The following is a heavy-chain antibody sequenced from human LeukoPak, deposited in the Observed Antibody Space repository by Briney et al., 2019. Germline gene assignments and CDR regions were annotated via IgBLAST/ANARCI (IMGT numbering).Heavy chain of an antibody. Sequence: SVKVSCKASGGTFSSYAISWVRQAPGQGLEWMGGIIPIFGTANYAQKFQGRVTITTDESTSTAYMEMSSLRSEDTAVYYCARVGRVFGVAQGAFDIWGQGTMVTVSS. D-gene: IGHD3-3*01. CDR2: IIPIFGTA. CDR3: ARVGRVFGVAQGAFDI. CDR1: GGTFSSYA. J-gene: IGHJ3*02. V-gene: IGHV1-69*05.